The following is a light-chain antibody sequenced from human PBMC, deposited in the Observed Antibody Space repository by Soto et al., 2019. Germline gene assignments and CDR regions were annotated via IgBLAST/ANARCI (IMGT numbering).Light chain of an antibody. Sequence: EVVWTQSPGTLALSPGEIATLSCRASQSIYINSLAWYQHKRGQAPRLLIYTATVRATAVPDRFNGSGSGTDFALTISILESEDSAMYYCQQYGDSPFAFGRGTKLDV. CDR3: QQYGDSPFA. CDR2: TAT. V-gene: IGKV3-20*01. J-gene: IGKJ3*01. CDR1: QSIYINS.